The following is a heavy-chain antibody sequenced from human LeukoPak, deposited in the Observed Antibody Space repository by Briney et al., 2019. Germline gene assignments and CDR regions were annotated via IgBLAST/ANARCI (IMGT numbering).Heavy chain of an antibody. V-gene: IGHV4-59*01. CDR3: ARSFSSGFIDS. Sequence: PSETLSLTCTVSGGSISSYYWSWIRQPPGKGLEWIGYIYYSGRTNYNPSLKSRVTISIDTSKNQFSLKLRSVTAADTAVYYCARSFSSGFIDSWGQGTLVPVSS. J-gene: IGHJ4*02. CDR1: GGSISSYY. CDR2: IYYSGRT. D-gene: IGHD6-19*01.